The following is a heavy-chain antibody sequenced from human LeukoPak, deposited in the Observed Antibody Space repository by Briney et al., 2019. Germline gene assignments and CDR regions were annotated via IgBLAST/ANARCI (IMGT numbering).Heavy chain of an antibody. CDR1: GFTFSSYS. CDR3: AREGYWWLRLFPHSDAFDI. CDR2: ISSSSSTI. J-gene: IGHJ3*02. Sequence: GGSLRLSCAASGFTFSSYSMNWVRQAPGKGLEWVSYISSSSSTIYYADSVKGRFTISRDNAKNSLYLQMNSLRDEDTAVYYCAREGYWWLRLFPHSDAFDIWGQGTMVTVSS. V-gene: IGHV3-48*02. D-gene: IGHD5-12*01.